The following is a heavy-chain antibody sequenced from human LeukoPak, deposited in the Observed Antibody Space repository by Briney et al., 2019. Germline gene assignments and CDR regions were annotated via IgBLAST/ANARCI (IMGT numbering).Heavy chain of an antibody. CDR1: GGAFSSYA. D-gene: IGHD4-17*01. J-gene: IGHJ4*02. Sequence: GSSVKVSCKASGGAFSSYAISWVRQAPGQGLEWMGGVIPIFGTANYAQKFQGRVTITADESTSTAYMELSSLRAEDTAVYYCARPSTTLTTWYFDYWGQGTLVTVSS. CDR3: ARPSTTLTTWYFDY. CDR2: VIPIFGTA. V-gene: IGHV1-69*01.